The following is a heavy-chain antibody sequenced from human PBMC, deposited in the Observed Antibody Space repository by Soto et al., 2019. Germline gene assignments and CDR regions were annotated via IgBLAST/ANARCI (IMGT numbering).Heavy chain of an antibody. D-gene: IGHD6-13*01. CDR2: ISGSGGTT. J-gene: IGHJ3*02. CDR1: GFTFSSYA. V-gene: IGHV3-23*01. CDR3: SKTASGWFNAFDI. Sequence: PGGSVRLSCAASGFTFSSYAMSWVRQAPGKGLEWVSAISGSGGTTYYADSVKGRFTFSRDNSKNTLYLQMNSLRAEDTAVYYCSKTASGWFNAFDIWGQGTMVTVSS.